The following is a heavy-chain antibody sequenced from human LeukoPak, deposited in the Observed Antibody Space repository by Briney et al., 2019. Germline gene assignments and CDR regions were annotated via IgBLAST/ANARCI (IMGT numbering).Heavy chain of an antibody. CDR3: ARMFVAGTPDYYYGMDV. Sequence: ATVKVSCKASGYTFTXYDXNXXXXXTGXXXXXXGXXXPXSGNTGYAQKFQGRVTMTRNTSISTAYMELSSLRSEDTAVYYCARMFVAGTPDYYYGMDVWGQGTTVTVSS. V-gene: IGHV1-8*01. D-gene: IGHD6-19*01. CDR2: XXPXSGNT. CDR1: GYTFTXYD. J-gene: IGHJ6*02.